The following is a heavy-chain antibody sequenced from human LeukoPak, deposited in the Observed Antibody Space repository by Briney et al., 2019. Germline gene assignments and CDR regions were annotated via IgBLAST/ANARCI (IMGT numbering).Heavy chain of an antibody. V-gene: IGHV4-4*09. CDR2: IYTSGST. CDR1: GGSISSYY. Sequence: SETLSLTCTVSGGSISSYYWSWIRQPPGKGLEWIGYIYTSGSTNYNPSLKSRVTISVDTSKNQYSLKLRSVTAADTAVYYCARSKPGGPTSYFDYWGQGTLVTVSS. D-gene: IGHD1-14*01. CDR3: ARSKPGGPTSYFDY. J-gene: IGHJ4*02.